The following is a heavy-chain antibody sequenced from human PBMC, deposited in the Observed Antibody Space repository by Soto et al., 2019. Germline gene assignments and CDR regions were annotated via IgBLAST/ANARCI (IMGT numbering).Heavy chain of an antibody. Sequence: PSETLSLTCAVHGGSFSGYYWDWIRQPPGKGQEWIGYIYYSGSTNYNPSLKSRVTISVDTSKNQFSLKLSSVTAADTAVYCCARDLRDEAVGYYGMDVWGQGTTVTVSS. CDR2: IYYSGST. CDR3: ARDLRDEAVGYYGMDV. V-gene: IGHV4-34*11. J-gene: IGHJ6*02. D-gene: IGHD3-10*01. CDR1: GGSFSGYY.